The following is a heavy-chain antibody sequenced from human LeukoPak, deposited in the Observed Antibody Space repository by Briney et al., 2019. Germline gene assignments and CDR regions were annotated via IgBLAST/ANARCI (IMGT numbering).Heavy chain of an antibody. CDR3: ARGGLIRGTLNSLIAFDL. V-gene: IGHV4-34*01. Sequence: SETLSLTCAVYGGSFSGYYWSWIRQPPGKGLEWIGEINHSGSTNYNPSLKSRVTISVDTSKNQFSLKLSSVTAADTALYYCARGGLIRGTLNSLIAFDLWGQGIMVTVSS. D-gene: IGHD3-10*01. CDR2: INHSGST. J-gene: IGHJ3*01. CDR1: GGSFSGYY.